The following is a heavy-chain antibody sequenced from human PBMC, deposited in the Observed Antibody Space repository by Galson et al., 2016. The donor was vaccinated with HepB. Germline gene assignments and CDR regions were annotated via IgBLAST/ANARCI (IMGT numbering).Heavy chain of an antibody. Sequence: SLRLSCAASGITVSSSYMIWVRQAPGKGLEWVSAASGSGGSTYYADSVKGRFTISRDNSKNTLYLQMNSLRAEDTAVYYCAKQSSGVVNPYYFDYWGQGTLVTVSS. J-gene: IGHJ4*02. CDR3: AKQSSGVVNPYYFDY. CDR2: ASGSGGST. CDR1: GITVSSSY. D-gene: IGHD3-3*01. V-gene: IGHV3-23*01.